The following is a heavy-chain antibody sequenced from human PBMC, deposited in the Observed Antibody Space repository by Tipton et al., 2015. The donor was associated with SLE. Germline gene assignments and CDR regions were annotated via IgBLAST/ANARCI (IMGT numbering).Heavy chain of an antibody. J-gene: IGHJ4*02. Sequence: TLSLTCTVSGGSISSSSYYWGWIRQPPGKGLEWIGSIYYSGSTYYNPSLKSRVTISADTSKNQFSLKLSSVTAADTAVYYCAVDYSNYAYFDYWGQGTLVTVSS. D-gene: IGHD4-11*01. CDR1: GGSISSSSYY. CDR2: IYYSGST. V-gene: IGHV4-39*07. CDR3: AVDYSNYAYFDY.